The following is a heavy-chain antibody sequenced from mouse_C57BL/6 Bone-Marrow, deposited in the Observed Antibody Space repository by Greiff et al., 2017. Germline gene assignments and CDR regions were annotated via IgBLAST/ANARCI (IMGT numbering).Heavy chain of an antibody. CDR1: GYTFTDYY. D-gene: IGHD1-1*01. CDR3: AREAYYYGSSPAWFAY. Sequence: QLQQSGPELVKPGASVKISCKASGYTFTDYYMNWVKQSHGKSLEWIGDINPNNGGTSYNQKFKGKATLTVDKSSSTAYMELRSLTSEDSAVYYCAREAYYYGSSPAWFAYWGQGTLVTVSA. J-gene: IGHJ3*01. CDR2: INPNNGGT. V-gene: IGHV1-26*01.